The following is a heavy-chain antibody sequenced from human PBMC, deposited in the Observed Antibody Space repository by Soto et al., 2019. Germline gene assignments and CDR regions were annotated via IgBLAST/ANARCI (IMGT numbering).Heavy chain of an antibody. CDR1: GFSFNDYA. CDR3: SRRTYYPQSSGLHADY. D-gene: IGHD3-22*01. J-gene: IGHJ4*02. V-gene: IGHV3-30*03. CDR2: ISSDGHHQ. Sequence: GGSLRLSCATSGFSFNDYAMYWVRQAPGKGLEWVAIISSDGHHQFYLDNLRGRFTVSRDNSKNTLYLQMNSLRPEDTAVYYCSRRTYYPQSSGLHADYWGPGTVVTVSS.